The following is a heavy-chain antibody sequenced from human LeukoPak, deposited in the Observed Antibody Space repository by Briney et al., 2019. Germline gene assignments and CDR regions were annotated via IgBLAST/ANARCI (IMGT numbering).Heavy chain of an antibody. J-gene: IGHJ6*03. V-gene: IGHV3-23*01. CDR2: IDYSGDNT. Sequence: AGGSLRLSCTASGFTLSSYEMSWIRQAPGKGLEWVSSIDYSGDNTYYADSVKGRFTISRDNSKNTLYLQMNSLRAEDTAIYYCAKGQDIVVVPAYYMDVWGKGTTVTISS. CDR3: AKGQDIVVVPAYYMDV. CDR1: GFTLSSYE. D-gene: IGHD2-2*01.